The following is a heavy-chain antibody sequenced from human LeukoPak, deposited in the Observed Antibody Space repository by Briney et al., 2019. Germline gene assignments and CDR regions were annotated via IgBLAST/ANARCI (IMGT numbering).Heavy chain of an antibody. CDR1: GFTVSSNY. Sequence: GGSLRLSCAASGFTVSSNYMSWVRQAPGQGLEWVSVIYNVGSTDYADSVKGRFTISRDNSQNTLYLQMNSLRDEDTGVYYCARLGVPAMVDYWGQGTLVSVPS. D-gene: IGHD3-16*01. J-gene: IGHJ4*02. CDR3: ARLGVPAMVDY. CDR2: IYNVGST. V-gene: IGHV3-53*01.